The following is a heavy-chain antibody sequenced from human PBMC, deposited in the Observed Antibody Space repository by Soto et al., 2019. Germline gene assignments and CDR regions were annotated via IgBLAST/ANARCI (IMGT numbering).Heavy chain of an antibody. J-gene: IGHJ4*02. CDR2: ISYDGSNK. CDR1: GFTFSSYG. V-gene: IGHV3-30*18. CDR3: AKKGGSYYYFDY. Sequence: GGSLRLSCAASGFTFSSYGMHWVRQAPGKGLEWVAVISYDGSNKYYADSVKGRFTISRDNSKNTLYLQMNSLRAEDTAVYYCAKKGGSYYYFDYWGQGTLVTVSS. D-gene: IGHD1-26*01.